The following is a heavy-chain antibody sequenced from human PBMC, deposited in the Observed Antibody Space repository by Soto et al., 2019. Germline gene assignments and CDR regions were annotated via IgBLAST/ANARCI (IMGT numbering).Heavy chain of an antibody. D-gene: IGHD5-18*01. V-gene: IGHV3-30*03. Sequence: QVQLVESGGGVVHPGTSLRLSCAVPRFIFIAYGIHWVRQAPGKGLEWVAVISYDGSNEYYADSVKGRFTISRDDSKNTLYLQMNSLRAEDTAVYYCASTADTTMVTWALGYWGQGTLVTVSS. J-gene: IGHJ1*01. CDR1: RFIFIAYG. CDR3: ASTADTTMVTWALGY. CDR2: ISYDGSNE.